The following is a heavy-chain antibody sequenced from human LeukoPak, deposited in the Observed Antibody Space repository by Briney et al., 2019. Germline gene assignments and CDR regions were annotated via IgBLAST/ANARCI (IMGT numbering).Heavy chain of an antibody. Sequence: SETLSLTCTVSGGSISTYYWSWTRQPPGKGLEWIGYIYYSGSTNYNPSLKSRVTISVDTSKNQFSLKLSSVTAADTAVYYCARGRGDYWGQGTLVTVSS. CDR1: GGSISTYY. CDR3: ARGRGDY. J-gene: IGHJ4*02. CDR2: IYYSGST. D-gene: IGHD3-10*01. V-gene: IGHV4-59*01.